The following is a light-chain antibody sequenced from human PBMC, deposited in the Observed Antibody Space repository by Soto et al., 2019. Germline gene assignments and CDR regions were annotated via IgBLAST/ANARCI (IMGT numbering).Light chain of an antibody. CDR1: QSVSVF. Sequence: EIVLTQSPATLSLSPGERATLSCRASQSVSVFLAWYQQRPGQAPRLLIFDASNRATGIPARFSGSGSGTDFTLTISSLEPEDFAVYYCQQYGSSQGWTFGQGTKVEIK. CDR2: DAS. CDR3: QQYGSSQGWT. J-gene: IGKJ1*01. V-gene: IGKV3-11*01.